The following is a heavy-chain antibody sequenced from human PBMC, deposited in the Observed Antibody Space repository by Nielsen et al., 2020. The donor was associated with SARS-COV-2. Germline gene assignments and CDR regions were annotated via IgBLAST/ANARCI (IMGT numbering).Heavy chain of an antibody. CDR2: INHSGST. CDR1: GGSFSGYY. V-gene: IGHV4-34*01. Sequence: GSLRLSCAVYGGSFSGYYWSWIRQPPGKGLEWIGEINHSGSTNYNPSLKSRVTISVDTSKNQFSLKLSSVTAADTAVYYCARGSTRYYYGSGIVDPWGQGTLVTVSS. D-gene: IGHD3-10*01. CDR3: ARGSTRYYYGSGIVDP. J-gene: IGHJ5*02.